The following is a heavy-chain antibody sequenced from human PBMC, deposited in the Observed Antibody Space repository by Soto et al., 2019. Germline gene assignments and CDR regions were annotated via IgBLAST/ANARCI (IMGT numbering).Heavy chain of an antibody. V-gene: IGHV4-31*03. J-gene: IGHJ5*02. Sequence: QVQLQESGPGLVKPSQTLSLTCTVSGGSISSGGYYWSWIRQHPGKGLEWIGYIYNSGSTYYNPSXKXRVTTSADTSKNQSSLKLSSVTAAATAVYYCARDPAPWGQGTLVTVSS. CDR1: GGSISSGGYY. CDR3: ARDPAP. CDR2: IYNSGST.